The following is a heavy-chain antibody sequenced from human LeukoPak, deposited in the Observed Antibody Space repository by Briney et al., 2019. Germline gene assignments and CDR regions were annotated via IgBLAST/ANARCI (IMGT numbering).Heavy chain of an antibody. CDR1: DDSITMYY. D-gene: IGHD4-11*01. Sequence: SDTLSLTCTVSDDSITMYYWTWIRQPPAKGLEWIIYVDHTGSTKFNPSLNGRVSISRDTSNNFFSLRLRSVTAADTAVYFWARGRVSSSTWYSTYYYFFYMDFWGKGTTVTVSS. CDR2: VDHTGST. CDR3: ARGRVSSSTWYSTYYYFFYMDF. V-gene: IGHV4-59*07. J-gene: IGHJ6*03.